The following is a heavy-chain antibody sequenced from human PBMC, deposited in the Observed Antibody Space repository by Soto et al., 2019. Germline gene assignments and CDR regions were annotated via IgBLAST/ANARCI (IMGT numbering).Heavy chain of an antibody. CDR1: GFTFSSYS. CDR3: ARDPSPGLDEY. CDR2: MSSSGASK. V-gene: IGHV3-23*01. J-gene: IGHJ4*02. Sequence: GGSLRLSCAASGFTFSSYSMNWVRQAPGKGLEFVSTMSSSGASKDYADSVKGRFTVPRDNSKNILYLQVNSLRAEDTAVYYCARDPSPGLDEYWGQGNLVNLFS. D-gene: IGHD3-16*01.